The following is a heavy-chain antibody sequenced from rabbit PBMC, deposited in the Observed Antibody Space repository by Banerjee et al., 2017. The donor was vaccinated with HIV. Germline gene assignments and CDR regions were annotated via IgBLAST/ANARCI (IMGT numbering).Heavy chain of an antibody. Sequence: QSLEESGGGLVKPEGSLTLTCTASGLSFSNKYVMCWVRQAPGKGLEWIACINTSSGNTVYATWAKGRFTISKASWTTVTLQMTSLTAADTASYFCARDLAGVIGRNFNLWGPGTLVTVS. CDR2: INTSSGNT. CDR3: ARDLAGVIGRNFNL. D-gene: IGHD4-1*01. V-gene: IGHV1S40*01. CDR1: GLSFSNKYV. J-gene: IGHJ4*01.